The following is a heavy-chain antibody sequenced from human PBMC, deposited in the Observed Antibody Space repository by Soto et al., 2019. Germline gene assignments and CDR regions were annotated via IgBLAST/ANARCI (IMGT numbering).Heavy chain of an antibody. D-gene: IGHD2-21*01. J-gene: IGHJ3*02. V-gene: IGHV1-46*01. CDR2: INPSGGDT. CDR1: GYIFINYY. Sequence: GASVKVSCKASGYIFINYYLHWVRQAPGQGLEWMGIINPSGGDTIYSQKFQGRVTMTWDTATRTGFVELSRLRSEDTAVYYCARARQVGYSSPSDIWGQGTMVTVSS. CDR3: ARARQVGYSSPSDI.